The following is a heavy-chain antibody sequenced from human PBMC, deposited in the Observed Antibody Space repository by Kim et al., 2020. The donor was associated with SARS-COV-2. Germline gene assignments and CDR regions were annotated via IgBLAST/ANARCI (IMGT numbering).Heavy chain of an antibody. CDR2: IYYSGST. CDR1: GGSISSYY. J-gene: IGHJ4*02. V-gene: IGHV4-59*13. CDR3: GGDVRGSGGYDY. D-gene: IGHD3-22*01. Sequence: SETLSLTCTVSGGSISSYYWTWIRQSPGKGLEWIGYIYYSGSTSYNPSLKRRVTISVEKSNNKFSLKLTSVTAADAAVYYGGGDVRGSGGYDYWGQGSLV.